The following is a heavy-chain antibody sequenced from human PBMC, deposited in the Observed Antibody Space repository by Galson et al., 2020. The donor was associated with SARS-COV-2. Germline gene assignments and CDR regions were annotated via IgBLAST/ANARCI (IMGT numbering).Heavy chain of an antibody. D-gene: IGHD1-26*01. CDR2: ISGSGGST. CDR1: GFTFSSYA. V-gene: IGHV3-23*01. CDR3: ARGGGWELPFDY. J-gene: IGHJ4*02. Sequence: GGSLRLSCAASGFTFSSYAMSWVRQAPGKGLEWVSAISGSGGSTYYADSVKGRFTISRHNSKNTLYLQMNSRRAENTAVYYWARGGGWELPFDYWGQGTLVTVSS.